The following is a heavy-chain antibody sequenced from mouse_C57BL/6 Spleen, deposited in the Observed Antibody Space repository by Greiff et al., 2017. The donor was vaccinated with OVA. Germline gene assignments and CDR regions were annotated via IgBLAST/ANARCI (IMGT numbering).Heavy chain of an antibody. D-gene: IGHD4-1*01. CDR2: INPNNGGT. J-gene: IGHJ2*01. CDR1: GYTFTDYY. Sequence: VQLQQSGPELVKPGASVKISCKASGYTFTDYYMNWVKQSHGKSLEWIGDINPNNGGTSYNQKFKGKATLTVDKSSSTAYMELRSLTSEDSAVYYCARWESYFDYWGQSTTLTVSS. CDR3: ARWESYFDY. V-gene: IGHV1-26*01.